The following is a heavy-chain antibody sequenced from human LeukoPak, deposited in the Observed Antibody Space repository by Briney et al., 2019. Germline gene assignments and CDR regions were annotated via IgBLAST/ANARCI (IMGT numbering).Heavy chain of an antibody. D-gene: IGHD2-15*01. J-gene: IGHJ3*01. CDR2: ISGSGGST. Sequence: GGPLRLSCAASGFTFSSYAMSWVRQAPGKGLEWVSAISGSGGSTYYADSVKGRFTISRDNSKNTLYLQMNSLRAEDTAVYYCARDSTLYCNDGSCHWGFDLWGQGTVVTVSS. CDR3: ARDSTLYCNDGSCHWGFDL. V-gene: IGHV3-23*01. CDR1: GFTFSSYA.